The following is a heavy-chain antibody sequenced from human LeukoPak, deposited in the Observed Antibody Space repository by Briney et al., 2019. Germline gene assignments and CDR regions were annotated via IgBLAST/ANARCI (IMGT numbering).Heavy chain of an antibody. CDR2: IWYDGSNK. CDR1: GFTFSSYG. D-gene: IGHD2-15*01. Sequence: GRSLRLSCAASGFTFSSYGMHWVRQAPGKGLEWVAVIWYDGSNKYYADSGNGRFTIARDNTKNTLYLQMNIHRAEDAAVYYCARNGKGGSCYSDAFDIWGQRTMVTVSS. V-gene: IGHV3-33*01. CDR3: ARNGKGGSCYSDAFDI. J-gene: IGHJ3*02.